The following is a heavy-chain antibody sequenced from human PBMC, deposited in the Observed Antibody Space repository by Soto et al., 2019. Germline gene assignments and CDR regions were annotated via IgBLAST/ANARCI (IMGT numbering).Heavy chain of an antibody. D-gene: IGHD6-19*01. V-gene: IGHV3-30*18. CDR3: AKGVAVAFRYYYYGMDV. CDR1: GFTFSSYG. CDR2: ISYDGSNK. J-gene: IGHJ6*02. Sequence: QVQLVESGGGVVQPGRSLRLSCAASGFTFSSYGMHWVRQAPGKGLEWVAVISYDGSNKYYADSVKGRFTISRDNSKNTLYLQMNSLRAEDTAVYYCAKGVAVAFRYYYYGMDVWGQGTTVTVSS.